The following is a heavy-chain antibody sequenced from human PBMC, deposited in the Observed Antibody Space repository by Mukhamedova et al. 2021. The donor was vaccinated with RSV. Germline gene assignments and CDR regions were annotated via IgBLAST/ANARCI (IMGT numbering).Heavy chain of an antibody. CDR3: ARERDCSSTSCYDAFDI. J-gene: IGHJ3*02. D-gene: IGHD2-2*01. Sequence: GKGLEWIGEINHSGSTNYNPSLKSRVTISVDTSKNQFSLKLSSVTAADTAVYYCARERDCSSTSCYDAFDIWGQGTMVTVSS. V-gene: IGHV4-34*01. CDR2: INHSGST.